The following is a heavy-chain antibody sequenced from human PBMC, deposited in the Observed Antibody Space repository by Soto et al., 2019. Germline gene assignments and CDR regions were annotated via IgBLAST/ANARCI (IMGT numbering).Heavy chain of an antibody. Sequence: PSETLSLTCTVSGGSISSYYWSWIRQPPGKGLEWIGYIYYSGSTNYNPSRKSRVTISVDTSKNQFSLKLSSVTAADTAVYYCATVSHYYXXGXYLVDYWGXGTLVTVSS. CDR1: GGSISSYY. D-gene: IGHD3-10*01. J-gene: IGHJ4*02. V-gene: IGHV4-59*01. CDR3: ATVSHYYXXGXYLVDY. CDR2: IYYSGST.